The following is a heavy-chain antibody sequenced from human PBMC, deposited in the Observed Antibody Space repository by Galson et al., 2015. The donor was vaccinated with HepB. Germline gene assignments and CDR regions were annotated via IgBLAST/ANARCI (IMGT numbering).Heavy chain of an antibody. CDR2: IDPSDSYT. V-gene: IGHV5-10-1*01. CDR1: GYSFTSYW. D-gene: IGHD3-22*01. Sequence: QSGAEVKKPGESLRISCTGSGYSFTSYWISWVRQMPGKGLEWMGRIDPSDSYTNYSPSFQGHVTISADKSISTAYLQWSSLKASDTAMYYCARLPYTYYYDSSGYTEFDYWGQGTLVTVSS. J-gene: IGHJ4*02. CDR3: ARLPYTYYYDSSGYTEFDY.